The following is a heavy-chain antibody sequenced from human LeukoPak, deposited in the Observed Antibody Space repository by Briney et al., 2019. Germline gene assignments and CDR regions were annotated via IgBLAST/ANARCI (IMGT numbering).Heavy chain of an antibody. CDR1: GFTFSSSS. CDR3: AREAAVETH. D-gene: IGHD5-24*01. J-gene: IGHJ4*02. V-gene: IGHV3-21*01. Sequence: GGSLRLSCAASGFTFSSSSINWVRQAPGKGLEWVSYISSSSTYIYYADSVKGRFTISRDNAKNSLYLQMNSLRAEDTAVYYCAREAAVETHWGQGTLVTVSS. CDR2: ISSSSTYI.